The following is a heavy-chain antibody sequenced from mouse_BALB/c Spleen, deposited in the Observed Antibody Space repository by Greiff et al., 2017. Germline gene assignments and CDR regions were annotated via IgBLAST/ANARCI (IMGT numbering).Heavy chain of an antibody. D-gene: IGHD1-1*01. V-gene: IGHV6-6*01. CDR2: IRSKANNHET. CDR1: GFTFSDAW. J-gene: IGHJ2*01. CDR3: TRRDYYDY. Sequence: EVKVVESGGGLVQPGGSMKLSCAASGFTFSDAWMDWVRQSPEKGLAWVAEIRSKANNHETYYAESVKGRFTISRDDSKSSVYLQMNSLRAEDTGIYYCTRRDYYDYWGQGTTLTVSS.